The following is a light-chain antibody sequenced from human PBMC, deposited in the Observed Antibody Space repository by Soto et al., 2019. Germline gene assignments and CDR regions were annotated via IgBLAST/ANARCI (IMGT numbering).Light chain of an antibody. CDR3: QQTTSFPLT. Sequence: DIPMTQSPSSVSASVGDRVTITGRASQGISTWLAWYQQKPGKAPNLLIYAASNLQTGVPSRFSGSGSGTDFTLTISSLQPEDFATYYCQQTTSFPLTFGGGTRVDVK. J-gene: IGKJ4*01. CDR1: QGISTW. V-gene: IGKV1-12*01. CDR2: AAS.